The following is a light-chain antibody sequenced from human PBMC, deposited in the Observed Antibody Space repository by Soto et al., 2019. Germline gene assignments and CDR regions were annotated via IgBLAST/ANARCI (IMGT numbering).Light chain of an antibody. CDR3: QQRSDWPRPT. J-gene: IGKJ4*01. V-gene: IGKV3-11*01. CDR1: QSVSNN. CDR2: DSS. Sequence: EIVLTQSPATLSLSPGERATLSCRASQSVSNNLAWYQQRPGQAPRLLMFDSSNRATGIPARFSGSGSGTDFTLTISSLEPEDFAVYYCQQRSDWPRPTFGGVTKVEIK.